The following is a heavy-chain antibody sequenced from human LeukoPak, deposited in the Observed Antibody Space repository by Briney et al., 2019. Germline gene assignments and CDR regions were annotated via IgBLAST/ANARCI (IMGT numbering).Heavy chain of an antibody. Sequence: ASVKVSCKTSGHTFTSCFIHWVRQAPGQGLEWMGIINPSGASTSYAQRFQGRVTMTRDMSTSTVYMELSSLRSEDTAVYYCARETPGTGAFDYWGQGTLVTVSS. CDR2: INPSGAST. D-gene: IGHD3/OR15-3a*01. V-gene: IGHV1-46*01. CDR3: ARETPGTGAFDY. J-gene: IGHJ4*02. CDR1: GHTFTSCF.